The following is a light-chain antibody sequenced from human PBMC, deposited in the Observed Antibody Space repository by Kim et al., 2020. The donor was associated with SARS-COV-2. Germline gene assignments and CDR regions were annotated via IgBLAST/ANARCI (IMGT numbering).Light chain of an antibody. CDR1: KLGDKY. CDR2: QDT. Sequence: VAPGQTASITCSGDKLGDKYSFWYQQKSGRSPVLVIYQDTKRPSGIPERFSGSNSGNTATLTISETQAMDEADYYCQAWDSSTSYVFGTGTKVTVL. J-gene: IGLJ1*01. CDR3: QAWDSSTSYV. V-gene: IGLV3-1*01.